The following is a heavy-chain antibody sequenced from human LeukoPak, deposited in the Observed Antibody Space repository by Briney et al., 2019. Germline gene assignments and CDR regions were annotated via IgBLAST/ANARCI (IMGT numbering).Heavy chain of an antibody. J-gene: IGHJ4*02. CDR2: ISGCGGRT. D-gene: IGHD3-22*01. Sequence: PAGTLTLTCTVSGFIFSSYAMSWVRHPPAQGMELDSVISGCGGRTYYADPVMGRLVIISDNSTNTLYLQMNSLRADATAVSYCAEVPTYYYESSGYYYFYYWGQGTGVMVSS. CDR1: GFIFSSYA. V-gene: IGHV3-23*01. CDR3: AEVPTYYYESSGYYYFYY.